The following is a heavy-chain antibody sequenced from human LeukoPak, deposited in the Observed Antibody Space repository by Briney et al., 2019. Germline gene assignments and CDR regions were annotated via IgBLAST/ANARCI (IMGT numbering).Heavy chain of an antibody. Sequence: SETLSLTCAVSGGSFSGYYWSWIRQPPGKGLEWIGEINHSGSTNYNPSLKSRVTISVDTSKNQFSLKLSSVTAADTAVYYCARGYDSSGYYVDYWGQGALVTVSS. CDR2: INHSGST. CDR1: GGSFSGYY. D-gene: IGHD3-22*01. CDR3: ARGYDSSGYYVDY. J-gene: IGHJ4*02. V-gene: IGHV4-34*01.